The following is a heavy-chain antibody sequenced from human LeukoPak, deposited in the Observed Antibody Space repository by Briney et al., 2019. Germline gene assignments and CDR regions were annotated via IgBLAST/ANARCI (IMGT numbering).Heavy chain of an antibody. D-gene: IGHD2-21*02. CDR1: GFTFSSYN. J-gene: IGHJ4*02. V-gene: IGHV3-21*04. CDR3: AKERCAGGDCYDIHFDY. CDR2: ISSSSSYI. Sequence: GGSLRLSCAASGFTFSSYNMNWVRQAPGKGLEWVSSISSSSSYIYYADSVKGRFTISRDNAKNSLYLQMNSLRAEDTAVYYCAKERCAGGDCYDIHFDYWGQGTLVTVSS.